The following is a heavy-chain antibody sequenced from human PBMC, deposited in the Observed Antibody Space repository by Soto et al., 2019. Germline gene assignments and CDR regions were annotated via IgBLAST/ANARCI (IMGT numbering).Heavy chain of an antibody. V-gene: IGHV2-5*02. CDR3: AHKGCWYGMDV. CDR1: GFSLSTSGVG. CDR2: LYWDDDK. Sequence: QITLKESGPTLVKPTQTLTLTCTFSGFSLSTSGVGVGWIRQPPGKALEWLALLYWDDDKRYSPSLTSRLTITKDTSKSQVGLTMTNMDPVDTATYYCAHKGCWYGMDVGGQGTTVTFS. D-gene: IGHD6-19*01. J-gene: IGHJ6*02.